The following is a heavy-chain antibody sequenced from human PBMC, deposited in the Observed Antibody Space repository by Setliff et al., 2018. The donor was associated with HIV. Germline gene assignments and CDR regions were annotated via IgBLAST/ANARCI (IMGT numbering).Heavy chain of an antibody. CDR2: IYPGDSDT. J-gene: IGHJ6*03. CDR3: ARFPMYSSSWYFYYYYMDV. D-gene: IGHD6-13*01. V-gene: IGHV5-51*01. Sequence: GESLKISCKGSGYSFTSYWIGWVRQMPGKGLEWMGIIYPGDSDTRYSPSFQGQVTISADKSISTAYLQWSSLKASDAAMYYCARFPMYSSSWYFYYYYMDVWGKGTTVTVSS. CDR1: GYSFTSYW.